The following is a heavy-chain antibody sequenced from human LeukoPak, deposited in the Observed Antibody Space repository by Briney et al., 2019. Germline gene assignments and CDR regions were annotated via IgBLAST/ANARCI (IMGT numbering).Heavy chain of an antibody. CDR2: IKSKTDGGTT. D-gene: IGHD3-22*01. J-gene: IGHJ1*01. CDR3: TTDPFYYYDSSGYLEYFHH. V-gene: IGHV3-15*01. CDR1: GFTFSNAW. Sequence: GGSLRLSCAASGFTFSNAWMSWVRQAPGKGLEWVGRIKSKTDGGTTDYAAPVKGRFNISRDDSKNTLYLQMNSLKTEDTAVYYCTTDPFYYYDSSGYLEYFHHWGQGTLVTVSS.